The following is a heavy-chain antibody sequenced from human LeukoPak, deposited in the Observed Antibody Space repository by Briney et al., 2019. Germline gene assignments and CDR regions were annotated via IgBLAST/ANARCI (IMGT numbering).Heavy chain of an antibody. CDR2: IYTSGST. V-gene: IGHV4-4*07. CDR3: ARDEPYYYDSSGYYTFHFDH. Sequence: PSETLSLTCTVSGGSMSSYCWSWIRQPAGKGLEWIGRIYTSGSTNYNPSLKSRVTISVDKSKNQFSLKLSSVTAADTAVYYCARDEPYYYDSSGYYTFHFDHWGQGPLDTVSS. CDR1: GGSMSSYC. J-gene: IGHJ4*02. D-gene: IGHD3-22*01.